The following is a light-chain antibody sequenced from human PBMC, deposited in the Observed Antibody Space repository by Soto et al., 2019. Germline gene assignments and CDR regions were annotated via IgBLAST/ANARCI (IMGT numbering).Light chain of an antibody. V-gene: IGLV1-47*01. J-gene: IGLJ2*01. CDR2: RNN. Sequence: QSVLTQPPSASGTPGPRVTISCSGSSSNIGSNYVSWYQQLPGTAPKLLIYRNNQRPSGVPDRFSGSKSGTSASLAISGLRSEDEADYYCAAWDDSLKVVFGGGTKVTVL. CDR1: SSNIGSNY. CDR3: AAWDDSLKVV.